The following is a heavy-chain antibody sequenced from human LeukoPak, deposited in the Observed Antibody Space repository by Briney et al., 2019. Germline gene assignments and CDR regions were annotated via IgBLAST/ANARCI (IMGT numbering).Heavy chain of an antibody. V-gene: IGHV1-18*01. CDR3: ARDRSGSVDAFDI. CDR2: ISAYNGNT. CDR1: GYTFTSYG. Sequence: GASVTVSCTASGYTFTSYGISWVRQAPGQGLEWMGWISAYNGNTNYAQKLQGRVTMTTDTSTSTAYMELRSLRSDDTAVNYCARDRSGSVDAFDIWGQGTMVTVSS. J-gene: IGHJ3*02. D-gene: IGHD3-22*01.